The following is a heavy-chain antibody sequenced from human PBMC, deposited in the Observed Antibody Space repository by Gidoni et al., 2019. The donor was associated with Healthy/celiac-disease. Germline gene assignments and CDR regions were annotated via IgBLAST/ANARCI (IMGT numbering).Heavy chain of an antibody. CDR1: GGTFSSYA. CDR2: IIPIFGTA. CDR3: ARGSYDFDY. J-gene: IGHJ4*02. V-gene: IGHV1-69*01. Sequence: HVQLVQSGAEVKKPGSSVKVSCTAYGGTFSSYATSWVRQSPGQGLEWMGGIIPIFGTANYAQKVQGRVTITADESTSTAYMELSSLRSEDTAVYYCARGSYDFDYWGQGTLVTVSS. D-gene: IGHD1-26*01.